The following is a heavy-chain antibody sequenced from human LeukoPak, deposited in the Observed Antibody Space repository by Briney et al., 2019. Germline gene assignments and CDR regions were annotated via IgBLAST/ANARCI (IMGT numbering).Heavy chain of an antibody. CDR3: AREHESSGWYGVWFDP. Sequence: ASVKVSCKASGGTFSSYAISWVRQAPGQGLEWMGWISAYNGKTNYAQKLQGRVTMTTDTSTSTVYMELRSLRSDDTAVYYCAREHESSGWYGVWFDPWGQGTLVTVSS. J-gene: IGHJ5*02. V-gene: IGHV1-18*01. CDR1: GGTFSSYA. D-gene: IGHD6-19*01. CDR2: ISAYNGKT.